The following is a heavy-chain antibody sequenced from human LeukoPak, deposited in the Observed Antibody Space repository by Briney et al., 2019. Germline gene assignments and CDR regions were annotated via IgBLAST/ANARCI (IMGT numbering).Heavy chain of an antibody. Sequence: GGSLRLSCAASGFTFSSYAMSWVRQAPGKGLEWVSAISGSGGSTYYADSVKGRFTISRDNSKNTMYLQMNSLRAEGTAVYYCASVDTAMGNDYWGQGTLVTVSS. V-gene: IGHV3-23*01. CDR1: GFTFSSYA. J-gene: IGHJ4*02. D-gene: IGHD5-18*01. CDR3: ASVDTAMGNDY. CDR2: ISGSGGST.